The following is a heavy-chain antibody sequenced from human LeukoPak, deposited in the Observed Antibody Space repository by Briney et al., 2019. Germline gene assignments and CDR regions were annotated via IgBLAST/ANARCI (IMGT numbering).Heavy chain of an antibody. CDR2: INHSGST. Sequence: PSETLSLTCAGYGGSFSGYYWSWIRQPPGKGLEWIGEINHSGSTNYNPSLKSRVTISVDTSKNQFSLKLSSVTAADTAVYYCARVGAVTLPHDYGMDVWGQGTTVTVSS. D-gene: IGHD4-17*01. J-gene: IGHJ6*02. V-gene: IGHV4-34*01. CDR3: ARVGAVTLPHDYGMDV. CDR1: GGSFSGYY.